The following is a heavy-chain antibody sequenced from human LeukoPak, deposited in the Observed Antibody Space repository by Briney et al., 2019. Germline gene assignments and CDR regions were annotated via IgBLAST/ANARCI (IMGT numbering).Heavy chain of an antibody. CDR2: ITGSACDT. Sequence: GGSLRLSCAASGFTFDSYAMSWVRQAPGKGLGWVSTITGSACDTYYADSVKGRFTISRDNSKNALYLQMNSLRAEDTAVYYCAKDPFCSTTSCSNYFDPWGQGTLVTVPS. CDR3: AKDPFCSTTSCSNYFDP. V-gene: IGHV3-23*01. CDR1: GFTFDSYA. D-gene: IGHD2-2*01. J-gene: IGHJ5*02.